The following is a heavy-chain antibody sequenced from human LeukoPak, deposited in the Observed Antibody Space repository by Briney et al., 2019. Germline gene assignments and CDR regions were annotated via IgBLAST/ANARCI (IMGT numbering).Heavy chain of an antibody. CDR1: GFTFTNAW. J-gene: IGHJ4*02. CDR2: RKSKNDGGTK. V-gene: IGHV3-15*01. Sequence: GGSLRLSCAASGFTFTNAWMRWVRQAPGKGLEWVGRRKSKNDGGTKDHAAHGKGSFTISRDNSKNTLYLQMNSLKTDDTAVYYCTTGMAKTTLPLDCWSQGTLVTVPS. CDR3: TTGMAKTTLPLDC. D-gene: IGHD5-12*01.